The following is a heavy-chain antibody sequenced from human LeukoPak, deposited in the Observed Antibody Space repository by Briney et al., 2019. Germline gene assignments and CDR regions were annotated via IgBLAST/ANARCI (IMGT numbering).Heavy chain of an antibody. J-gene: IGHJ4*02. Sequence: GASVTVSCKASGYTFTDYYMHWVRQAPGQGLEWMGWINPKSGGRSYAQRFQGRVTMTRDTAISTAYMELSRLRSDDTAVYYCATGERLVPAAMWFDYWGQGTLVTVSS. CDR3: ATGERLVPAAMWFDY. CDR1: GYTFTDYY. D-gene: IGHD2-2*01. CDR2: INPKSGGR. V-gene: IGHV1-2*02.